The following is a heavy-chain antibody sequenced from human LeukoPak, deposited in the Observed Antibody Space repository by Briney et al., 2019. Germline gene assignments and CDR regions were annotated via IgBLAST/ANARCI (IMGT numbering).Heavy chain of an antibody. D-gene: IGHD3-16*01. J-gene: IGHJ4*02. CDR2: IRTKSDGETV. V-gene: IGHV3-15*07. CDR3: ATPALGRRLYYYDY. CDR1: GFTFSRAC. Sequence: GGSLRLSCAASGFTFSRACLSWVRQAPGKGLEWVGRIRTKSDGETVDYAAPVNGRFTISRDDSKNTLFLQMNSLKTEDTAVYYCATPALGRRLYYYDYWGQGTLVTVSP.